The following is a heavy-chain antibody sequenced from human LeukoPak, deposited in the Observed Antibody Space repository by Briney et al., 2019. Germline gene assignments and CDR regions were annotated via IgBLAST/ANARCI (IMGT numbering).Heavy chain of an antibody. J-gene: IGHJ4*02. D-gene: IGHD6-13*01. CDR3: ARGGAAAATDY. CDR2: INWNGGST. CDR1: GFTFDDYG. Sequence: EGSLRLSCAASGFTFDDYGRSWVRQAPGKGLEWISGINWNGGSTGYADSVKGRFTISRDNAKNSLYLQMNSLRAEDTALYYCARGGAAAATDYWGQGTLVTVSS. V-gene: IGHV3-20*04.